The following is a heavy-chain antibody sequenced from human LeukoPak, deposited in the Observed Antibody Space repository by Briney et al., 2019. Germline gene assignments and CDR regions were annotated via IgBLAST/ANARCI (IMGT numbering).Heavy chain of an antibody. D-gene: IGHD3-3*01. CDR2: ISGTGGST. J-gene: IGHJ4*01. CDR3: ASLPLYDFWSGYSGGNDY. Sequence: AGTLRLSCAASGFTFSSYAMSWVRQAPGKGLEWVWAISGTGGSTYYAASVKGRLTISRDNSKNTLYLQMTSLRGEHTAVYYCASLPLYDFWSGYSGGNDYWGPGTLVTVSS. CDR1: GFTFSSYA. V-gene: IGHV3-23*01.